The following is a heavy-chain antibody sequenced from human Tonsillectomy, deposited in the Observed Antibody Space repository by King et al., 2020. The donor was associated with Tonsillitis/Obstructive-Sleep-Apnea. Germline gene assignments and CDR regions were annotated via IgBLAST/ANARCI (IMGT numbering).Heavy chain of an antibody. CDR2: HGSGSST. V-gene: IGHV3-23*04. CDR3: FVYGWGIYSGRNY. J-gene: IGHJ4*02. CDR1: GFSFGGFA. Sequence: VQLVESGGGLVQPGGSLRLSCSASGFSFGGFAMSWVRQAPGKGLEWVSAHGSGSSTYYADSVKGRFTISKDNSKNTLFLQMNSLRAEDTALYFCFVYGWGIYSGRNYWGQGTLVTVSS. D-gene: IGHD3-10*01.